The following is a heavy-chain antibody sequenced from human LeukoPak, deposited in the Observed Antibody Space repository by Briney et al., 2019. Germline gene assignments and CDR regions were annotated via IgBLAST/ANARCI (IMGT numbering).Heavy chain of an antibody. CDR2: INWNGGST. J-gene: IGHJ4*02. D-gene: IGHD6-19*01. CDR1: GFTFDDYG. Sequence: GGSLRLSCAASGFTFDDYGMSWVRQAPGKGLEWVSGINWNGGSTGYADSVKGRFTISRDNAKNSLYLQMNSLRAEDTALYYCARVGYSSGHYYFDYWGQGTLATVSS. CDR3: ARVGYSSGHYYFDY. V-gene: IGHV3-20*04.